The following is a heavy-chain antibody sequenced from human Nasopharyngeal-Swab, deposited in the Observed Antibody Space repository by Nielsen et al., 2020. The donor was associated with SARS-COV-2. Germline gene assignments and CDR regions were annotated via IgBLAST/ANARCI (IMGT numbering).Heavy chain of an antibody. J-gene: IGHJ6*02. CDR2: IWYDGSNK. Sequence: VRQAPGKGLEWVAVIWYDGSNKYYADSVKGRFTISRDNSKNTLYLQMNSLRAEDTAVYYCTTGTTGNPTYYYYYGIDVWGQGTTVTVSS. CDR3: TTGTTGNPTYYYYYGIDV. D-gene: IGHD1-1*01. V-gene: IGHV3-33*01.